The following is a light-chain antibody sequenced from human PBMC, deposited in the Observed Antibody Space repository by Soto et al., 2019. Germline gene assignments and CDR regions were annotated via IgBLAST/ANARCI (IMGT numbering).Light chain of an antibody. J-gene: IGLJ1*01. CDR1: SSDVGGYDY. CDR3: NSYTSSSTHV. V-gene: IGLV2-14*01. CDR2: DVS. Sequence: QSALTQPASVSGSPGQSITISCTGTSSDVGGYDYVSWFQQHPGQAPKLVIYDVSHRPSGVSIRFSGSKSGNTASLTISGLQAEDEADYYCNSYTSSSTHVFGTGTKFTVL.